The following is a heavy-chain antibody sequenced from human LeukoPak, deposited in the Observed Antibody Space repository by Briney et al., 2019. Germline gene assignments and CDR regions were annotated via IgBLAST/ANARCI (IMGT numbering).Heavy chain of an antibody. J-gene: IGHJ6*03. V-gene: IGHV4-39*01. Sequence: ASETLSLTCTVSSGSISSSSYYWGWIRQPPGKGLEWIGSIYYSGSTYYNPSLKSRVTISVDTSKNQFSLNLSSVTAADTAVYYCARLALGYCSSSSCSQAPTYYYNYMDVWGKGTTVTVSS. CDR1: SGSISSSSYY. CDR2: IYYSGST. D-gene: IGHD2-2*01. CDR3: ARLALGYCSSSSCSQAPTYYYNYMDV.